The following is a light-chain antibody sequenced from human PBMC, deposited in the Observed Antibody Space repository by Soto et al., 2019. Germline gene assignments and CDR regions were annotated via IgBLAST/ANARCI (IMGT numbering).Light chain of an antibody. CDR2: KAS. V-gene: IGKV1-5*03. J-gene: IGKJ3*01. CDR1: QSISDW. CDR3: QQYNSYSPIT. Sequence: DIQMTQSPSTLSASVGDRVIIICRASQSISDWLAWYQQKPGKAPKLLIYKASRLETGVPSRFSGGGSGTEFTLTISSLQPDDFATYYCQQYNSYSPITFGPGTKLDVK.